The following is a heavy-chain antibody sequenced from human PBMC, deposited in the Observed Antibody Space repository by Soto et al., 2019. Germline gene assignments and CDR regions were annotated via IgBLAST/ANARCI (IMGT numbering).Heavy chain of an antibody. V-gene: IGHV4-59*01. Sequence: WSWIRQPPGKGLEWIGKIFFTGSAHYNPSLRNRVTMSVDTSKDQFSLTLTSVTAADTAVYYCARDGHGMDVWGQGTTVTVSS. CDR2: IFFTGSA. J-gene: IGHJ6*02. CDR3: ARDGHGMDV.